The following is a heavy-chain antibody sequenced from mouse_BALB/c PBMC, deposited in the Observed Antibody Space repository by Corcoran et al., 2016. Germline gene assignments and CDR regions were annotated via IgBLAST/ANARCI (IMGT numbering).Heavy chain of an antibody. Sequence: QIQLVQSRPELKKPGEPVKISCKASRYTFTNYGMNWVKQAPGKVLKWMGLINTYTGEPTYADDFNGRFAFSLETSASTAYLQINNLKNEDTATYFCARGRAYYRYYYAMDYWGQGTSVTVSS. CDR3: ARGRAYYRYYYAMDY. CDR1: RYTFTNYG. CDR2: INTYTGEP. J-gene: IGHJ4*01. D-gene: IGHD2-14*01. V-gene: IGHV9-3-1*01.